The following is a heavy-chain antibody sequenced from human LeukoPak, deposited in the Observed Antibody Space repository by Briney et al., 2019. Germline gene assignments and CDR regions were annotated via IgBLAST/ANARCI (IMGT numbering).Heavy chain of an antibody. CDR2: ISGSGGST. V-gene: IGHV3-23*01. Sequence: GGSLRLSCAASGFTFSSYAMSWVRQAPGKGLEWVSAISGSGGSTYYADSVKGRFTIPRDNSKNTLYLQMNSLRAEDTAVYYCAKDIPYFGVTAIPSGWYYGMDVWGQGTTVTVSS. CDR3: AKDIPYFGVTAIPSGWYYGMDV. J-gene: IGHJ6*02. CDR1: GFTFSSYA. D-gene: IGHD2-21*02.